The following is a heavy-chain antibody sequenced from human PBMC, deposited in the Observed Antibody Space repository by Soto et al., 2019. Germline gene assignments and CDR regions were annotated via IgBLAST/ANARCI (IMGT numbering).Heavy chain of an antibody. CDR3: AKDLPMITFEAGIVIANSYYYGRGI. Sequence: GSIRLSCAACVLSCRSLAMSWVREGPEKGLERVSPITGSGASTYYAGSASRRFSISRDNSKNTLYMHLYSMRAEDTAAPYLAKDLPMITFEAGIVIANSYYYGRGIRGQ. V-gene: IGHV3-23*01. CDR2: ITGSGAST. CDR1: VLSCRSLA. J-gene: IGHJ6*01. D-gene: IGHD3-16*02.